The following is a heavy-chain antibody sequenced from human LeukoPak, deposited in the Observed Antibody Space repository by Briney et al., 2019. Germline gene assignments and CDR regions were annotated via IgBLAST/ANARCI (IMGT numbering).Heavy chain of an antibody. CDR3: ASDYYDSSGYGY. D-gene: IGHD3-22*01. CDR2: IYYSGST. V-gene: IGHV4-59*08. J-gene: IGHJ4*02. Sequence: SETLSLTCTVSGGSISSYYWSWIRQPPGKGPEWIGYIYYSGSTNYNPSLKSRVTISVDTSKNQFSLKLSSVTAADTAVYYCASDYYDSSGYGYWGQGTLVTVSS. CDR1: GGSISSYY.